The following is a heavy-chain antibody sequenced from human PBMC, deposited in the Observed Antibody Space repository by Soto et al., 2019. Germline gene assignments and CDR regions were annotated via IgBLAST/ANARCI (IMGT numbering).Heavy chain of an antibody. Sequence: ASVKVSCKASGGTFSSYAISWVRQAPGQRPVWMGWINAGNGDTLYSHNFQGRVTFTRDTSASMAYLDLSSLRSEDTALYYCAKELGPHDAFDIWGQGTMVTVSS. CDR2: INAGNGDT. J-gene: IGHJ3*02. V-gene: IGHV1-3*01. CDR1: GGTFSSYA. CDR3: AKELGPHDAFDI. D-gene: IGHD7-27*01.